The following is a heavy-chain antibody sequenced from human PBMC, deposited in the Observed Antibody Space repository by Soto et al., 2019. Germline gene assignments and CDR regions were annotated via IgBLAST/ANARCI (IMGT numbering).Heavy chain of an antibody. CDR1: GGSIVSDY. J-gene: IGHJ6*02. CDR2: IYTSGST. Sequence: SEALSLTCPVPGGSIVSDYWSWIRQPAGKGLEWIGRIYTSGSTNYNPSLKSRVTMSVDTSKNQFSLKLSSVTAADTAVYYCARDLGSSFNYYYYGMDVWGQGTTVTVS. V-gene: IGHV4-4*07. CDR3: ARDLGSSFNYYYYGMDV. D-gene: IGHD6-6*01.